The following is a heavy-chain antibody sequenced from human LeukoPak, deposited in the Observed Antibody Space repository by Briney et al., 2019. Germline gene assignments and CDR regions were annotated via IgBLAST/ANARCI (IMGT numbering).Heavy chain of an antibody. CDR3: ARDRNFYGSGSHYTASYFDY. J-gene: IGHJ4*02. CDR2: IYHSGAT. D-gene: IGHD3-10*01. CDR1: GGSISSGSYY. V-gene: IGHV4-30-2*01. Sequence: SETLSLTCTVSGGSISSGSYYWAWIRQPPGEGLEWIGYIYHSGATYYNLSLKSRVTISVDISKNQFSLKLSSVTAADTAVYYCARDRNFYGSGSHYTASYFDYWGQGTLVTVSS.